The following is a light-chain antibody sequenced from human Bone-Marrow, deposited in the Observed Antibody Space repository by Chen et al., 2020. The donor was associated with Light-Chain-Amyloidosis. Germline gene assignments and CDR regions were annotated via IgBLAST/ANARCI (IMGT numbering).Light chain of an antibody. Sequence: EIVLTHSPGTLSLSPGEGANLSCRASQTISSNYLTWYQQKFGQAPRLLIYGSSSRDTGIPDRFTGSGSGTDFTLTINRLEPEDFAMYYCQQYGTSPLTFGGGTKVEIK. CDR2: GSS. V-gene: IGKV3-20*01. J-gene: IGKJ4*01. CDR1: QTISSNY. CDR3: QQYGTSPLT.